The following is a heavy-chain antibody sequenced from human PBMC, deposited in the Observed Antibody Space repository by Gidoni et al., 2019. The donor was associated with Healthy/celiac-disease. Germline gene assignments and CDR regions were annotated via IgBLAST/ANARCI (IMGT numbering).Heavy chain of an antibody. Sequence: EVQLVESGGGLVQPGRSLRLSCTASGFTFGDYAMRWFRQAPGKGLEWVGFIRSKAYGGITEYAASVKGRFTISRDDSKSIAYLQMNSLKTEDTAVYYCTRDFPPYCSSTSCFGPYFDYWGQGTLVTVSS. CDR1: GFTFGDYA. CDR3: TRDFPPYCSSTSCFGPYFDY. CDR2: IRSKAYGGIT. J-gene: IGHJ4*02. V-gene: IGHV3-49*03. D-gene: IGHD2-2*01.